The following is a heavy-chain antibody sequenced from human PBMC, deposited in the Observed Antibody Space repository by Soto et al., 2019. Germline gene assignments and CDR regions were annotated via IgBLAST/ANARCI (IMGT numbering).Heavy chain of an antibody. D-gene: IGHD3-10*01. CDR1: GGTFSSYT. CDR2: IIPILGIA. V-gene: IGHV1-69*08. J-gene: IGHJ4*02. CDR3: ARDWGEYYYGSGSRHPFDY. Sequence: QVQLVQSGAEVKKPGSSVKVSCKASGGTFSSYTISWVRQAPGQGLEWMGRIIPILGIANYAQKFQGRVTITADKSTSTAYMELSSLRSEDTAVYYCARDWGEYYYGSGSRHPFDYWGQGTLVTVSS.